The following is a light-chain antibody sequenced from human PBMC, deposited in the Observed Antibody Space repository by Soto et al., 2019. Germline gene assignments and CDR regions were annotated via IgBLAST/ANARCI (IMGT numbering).Light chain of an antibody. CDR2: WAS. V-gene: IGKV4-1*01. CDR3: QQYFLTPYT. CDR1: QSVLYSPNNKNY. Sequence: DIVMTQSPDSLAVSLGERATINCKSSQSVLYSPNNKNYLAWYQQKPGQPPKLLIYWASTRESGVPGRFSGSGSATDFTLTISSLQAEDVAVYFCQQYFLTPYTFGQGTKLEIK. J-gene: IGKJ2*01.